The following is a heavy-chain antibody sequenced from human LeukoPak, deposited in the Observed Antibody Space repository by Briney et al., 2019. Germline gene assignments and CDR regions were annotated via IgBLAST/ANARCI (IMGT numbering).Heavy chain of an antibody. J-gene: IGHJ5*02. CDR3: ARVGYYGSGSRPNWFDP. CDR2: IYYSGST. D-gene: IGHD3-10*01. CDR1: GGSISSSSYY. V-gene: IGHV4-39*07. Sequence: SETLSLTCTVSGGSISSSSYYWGWIRQPPGKGLEWIGSIYYSGSTYYNPSLKSRVTISVDTSENQFSLKLSSVTAADTAVYYCARVGYYGSGSRPNWFDPWGQGTLVTVSS.